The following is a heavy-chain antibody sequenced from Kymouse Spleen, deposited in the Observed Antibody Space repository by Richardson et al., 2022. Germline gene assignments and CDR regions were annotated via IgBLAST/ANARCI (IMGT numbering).Heavy chain of an antibody. CDR3: ARVYGSGSSPYYYGMDV. CDR1: GFTFSSYG. D-gene: IGHD3-10*01. Sequence: QVQLVESGGGVVQPGRSLRLSCAASGFTFSSYGMHWVRQAPGKGLEWVAVIWYDGSNKYYADSVKGRFTISRDNSKNTLYLQMNSLRAEDTAVYYCARVYGSGSSPYYYGMDVWGQGTTVTVSS. CDR2: IWYDGSNK. V-gene: IGHV3-33*01. J-gene: IGHJ6*02.